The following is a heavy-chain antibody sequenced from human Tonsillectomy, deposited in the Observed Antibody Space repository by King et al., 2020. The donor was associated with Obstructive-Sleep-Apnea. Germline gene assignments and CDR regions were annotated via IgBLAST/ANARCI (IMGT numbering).Heavy chain of an antibody. V-gene: IGHV3-11*01. CDR3: ARDRVAAAGDRFDY. Sequence: QLVQSGGGLVKPGGSLRLSCAASGFTFSDYYMSWIRQAPGKGLEWVSYISSSGSTLFYADSVKGRFTISRDNAKNSLYLQMNSLRAEDTAVYYCARDRVAAAGDRFDYWGQGTLVTVSS. D-gene: IGHD6-13*01. CDR1: GFTFSDYY. CDR2: ISSSGSTL. J-gene: IGHJ4*02.